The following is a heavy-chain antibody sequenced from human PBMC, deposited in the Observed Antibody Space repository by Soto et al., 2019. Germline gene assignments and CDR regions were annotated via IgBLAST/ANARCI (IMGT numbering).Heavy chain of an antibody. CDR3: ARHSRYDFWSGYYYPYYFDY. D-gene: IGHD3-3*01. CDR2: LHYGGST. V-gene: IGHV4-39*01. Sequence: QLQLQESGPGLVKPSETLSLTCTVSGGSISSSSHYWGWIRQPPGKGLEWIGSLHYGGSTYYNPSPKSRVTIPVDTSKTQLSLRLSSVTAADTAVYSCARHSRYDFWSGYYYPYYFDYSGQGTLVTVSS. J-gene: IGHJ4*02. CDR1: GGSISSSSHY.